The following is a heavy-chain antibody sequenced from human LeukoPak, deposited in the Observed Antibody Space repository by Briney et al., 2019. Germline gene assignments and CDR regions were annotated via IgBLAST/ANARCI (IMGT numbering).Heavy chain of an antibody. CDR1: GGTFSSYA. CDR3: ARDRAGEYYDSSGYPFDY. Sequence: ASVKVSCKASGGTFSSYAISWVRQAPGQGLEWMGRIIPILGIANYAQKFQGRVTITADKSTSTAYMELSSLRSEDTAVYYCARDRAGEYYDSSGYPFDYWGQGTLVTVSS. J-gene: IGHJ4*02. D-gene: IGHD3-22*01. CDR2: IIPILGIA. V-gene: IGHV1-69*04.